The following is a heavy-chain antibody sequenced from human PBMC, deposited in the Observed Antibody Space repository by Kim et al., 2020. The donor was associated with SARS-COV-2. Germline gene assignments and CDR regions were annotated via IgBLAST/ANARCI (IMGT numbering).Heavy chain of an antibody. D-gene: IGHD3-9*01. J-gene: IGHJ6*02. CDR2: ITQDGSEK. CDR3: ARDPKLRYVDWVYYDWGLDV. CDR1: GFTFSSYW. Sequence: GGSLRLSCAASGFTFSSYWMHWVRQAPGKGLEWVAIITQDGSEKYYVDSVKGRFTISRDNSKNSLYLQMNSLRAEDTAVYYCARDPKLRYVDWVYYDWGLDVWGQGTVVTVSS. V-gene: IGHV3-7*01.